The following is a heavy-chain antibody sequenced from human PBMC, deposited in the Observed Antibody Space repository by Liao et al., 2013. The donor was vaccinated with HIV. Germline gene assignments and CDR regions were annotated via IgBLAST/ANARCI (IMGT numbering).Heavy chain of an antibody. D-gene: IGHD3-3*01. CDR1: GGSISSSY. J-gene: IGHJ5*02. Sequence: QVQLQESGPGLVKPSETLSLTCTVSGGSISSSYWSWIRQPAGKGLEWIGRVYLSGTTNYNPSLKSRVTMSLDTSKNQFSLRLDSVTAADTAVYYCARDRAIFGFDPWGLGILVT. CDR3: ARDRAIFGFDP. CDR2: VYLSGTT. V-gene: IGHV4-4*07.